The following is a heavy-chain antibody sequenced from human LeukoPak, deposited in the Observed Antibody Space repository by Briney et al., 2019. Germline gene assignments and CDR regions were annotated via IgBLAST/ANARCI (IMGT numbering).Heavy chain of an antibody. CDR3: AKDGATSSYYYKRPLDP. Sequence: GGSLRLSCVGSEATFRSYPMSWVRQAPGKGLEWVATVNGRATTTYYADSVKGRFTISRDNSNNTLSLEMKGLRAEDTAVYYCAKDGATSSYYYKRPLDPWGQGTLVTVSS. CDR1: EATFRSYP. J-gene: IGHJ5*02. D-gene: IGHD3-10*01. V-gene: IGHV3-23*01. CDR2: VNGRATTT.